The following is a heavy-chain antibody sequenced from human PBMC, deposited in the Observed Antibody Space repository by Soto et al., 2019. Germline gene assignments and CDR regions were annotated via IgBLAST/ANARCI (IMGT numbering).Heavy chain of an antibody. CDR3: AIRGAYYDSSSSTFDI. J-gene: IGHJ3*02. V-gene: IGHV4-39*01. Sequence: QLQLQESGPGLVKPSETLSLTCTVSGGSISSSSYYWGWIRQPPGKGLEWIGSIYYSGSTYYNPSPKSRDSISVDTTKNQFSLKLSSVTAADAAVYYCAIRGAYYDSSSSTFDIWGQGTMVTVSS. CDR2: IYYSGST. D-gene: IGHD3-22*01. CDR1: GGSISSSSYY.